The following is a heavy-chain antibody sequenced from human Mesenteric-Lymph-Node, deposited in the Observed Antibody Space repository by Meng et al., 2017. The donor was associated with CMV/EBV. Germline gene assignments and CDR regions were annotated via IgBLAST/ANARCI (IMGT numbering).Heavy chain of an antibody. CDR1: GFTFSSYE. D-gene: IGHD3-10*01. CDR2: ISSSGSTI. J-gene: IGHJ4*02. Sequence: GESLKISCAASGFTFSSYEMNWVRQAPGKGLEWVSYISSSGSTIYYADSMKGRFTISRNNAKNSLYLQMNSLRVEDTAVYSCAREQPVGDSFDYWGQGTLVTVSS. CDR3: AREQPVGDSFDY. V-gene: IGHV3-48*03.